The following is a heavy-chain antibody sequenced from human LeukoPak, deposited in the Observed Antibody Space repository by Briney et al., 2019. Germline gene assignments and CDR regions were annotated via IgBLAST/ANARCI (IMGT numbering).Heavy chain of an antibody. Sequence: PGGSLRLSCEASGFTFSNFAMSWVRQLPGKGLEWVSGISGSGGRTYNADSVKGRFTISRDNSRDTLYLQMSSPRAEDTAVYYCAKGSNQKGYSTSWPDAFDVWGQGTMVTVSS. J-gene: IGHJ3*01. V-gene: IGHV3-23*01. CDR3: AKGSNQKGYSTSWPDAFDV. CDR1: GFTFSNFA. CDR2: ISGSGGRT. D-gene: IGHD2-2*01.